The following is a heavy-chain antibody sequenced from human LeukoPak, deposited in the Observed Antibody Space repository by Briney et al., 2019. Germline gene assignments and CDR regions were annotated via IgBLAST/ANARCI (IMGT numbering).Heavy chain of an antibody. D-gene: IGHD5-18*01. CDR2: INHSGST. Sequence: PSETLSLTCAVYGGSFSGYYWSWIRQPPGKGLEWIGEINHSGSTNYNPSLKSRVTISVDTSKNQFSLKLSSVTAADTAVYYCARTLGYSYGPFDYWGQGTLVTVSS. CDR3: ARTLGYSYGPFDY. J-gene: IGHJ4*02. CDR1: GGSFSGYY. V-gene: IGHV4-34*01.